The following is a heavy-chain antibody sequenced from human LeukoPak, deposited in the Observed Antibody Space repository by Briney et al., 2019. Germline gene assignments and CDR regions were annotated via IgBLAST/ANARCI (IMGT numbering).Heavy chain of an antibody. D-gene: IGHD5-18*01. CDR3: AIFSGYSYGYLPSPFDY. CDR1: GYTFTSYG. Sequence: ASVKVSCKASGYTFTSYGISWVRQAPGQGLEWMGWISAYNGNTNYAQKLQGRVTMTTDTSTSTAYMELRSLRSDDTAVYYCAIFSGYSYGYLPSPFDYWGQGTLVTVSS. J-gene: IGHJ4*02. CDR2: ISAYNGNT. V-gene: IGHV1-18*01.